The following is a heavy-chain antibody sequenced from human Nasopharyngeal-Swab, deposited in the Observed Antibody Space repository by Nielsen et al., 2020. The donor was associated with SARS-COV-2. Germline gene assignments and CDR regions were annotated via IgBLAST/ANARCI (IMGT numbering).Heavy chain of an antibody. V-gene: IGHV3-33*01. CDR3: ARDLDERDIVLTITAY. CDR1: GFTFSSYG. D-gene: IGHD2-8*01. CDR2: IWYDGRNQ. Sequence: GGSLRLSCATSGFTFSSYGMHWVRQTPGKGLEWVALIWYDGRNQYYADSVKGRVTISRDNSKNTLYLQMNSLRAEDTAVYYCARDLDERDIVLTITAYWGQGTPVTVSS. J-gene: IGHJ4*02.